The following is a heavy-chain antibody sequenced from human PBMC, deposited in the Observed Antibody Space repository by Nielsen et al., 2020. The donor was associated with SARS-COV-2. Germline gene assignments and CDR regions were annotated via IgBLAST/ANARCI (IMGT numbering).Heavy chain of an antibody. CDR3: ARARGGYDFDY. D-gene: IGHD3-16*01. V-gene: IGHV3-7*05. Sequence: GESLKISCAVSGFTFSSYWMSWVRQAPGKGLEWVANINQDGSEKDYVDSVKGRFTISRANAKNSLYLQMNSLRVEDTAVYYCARARGGYDFDYWGQGTLVTVSS. J-gene: IGHJ4*02. CDR1: GFTFSSYW. CDR2: INQDGSEK.